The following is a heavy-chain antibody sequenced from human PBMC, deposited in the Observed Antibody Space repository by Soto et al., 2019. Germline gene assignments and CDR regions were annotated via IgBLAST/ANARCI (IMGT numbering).Heavy chain of an antibody. CDR2: ISGSDSKT. CDR3: AKWSYLDY. V-gene: IGHV3-23*01. J-gene: IGHJ4*02. CDR1: GFSFASFA. D-gene: IGHD3-3*01. Sequence: PGGSLRLSCTTSGFSFASFAMTWVRQAPGKGLEWVATISGSDSKTYYADSVKGRFSISRDTSRNTLYLQMNSLRADDTAIYYCAKWSYLDYWGQGTRVTVSS.